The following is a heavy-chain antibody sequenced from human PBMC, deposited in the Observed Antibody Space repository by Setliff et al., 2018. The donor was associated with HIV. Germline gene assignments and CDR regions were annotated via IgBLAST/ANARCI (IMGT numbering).Heavy chain of an antibody. CDR3: ARPTTGVGGGAAFDI. D-gene: IGHD2-8*01. J-gene: IGHJ3*02. CDR2: VYYSGST. CDR1: GVSTSSSSYY. V-gene: IGHV4-39*02. Sequence: SETLSLTCTVSGVSTSSSSYYWGWIRQPPGKGLGWIGYVYYSGSTYYNPSLKSRLTISVDTSKNHFSLKLNSVTAADTAVYFCARPTTGVGGGAAFDIWGQGTMVTVSS.